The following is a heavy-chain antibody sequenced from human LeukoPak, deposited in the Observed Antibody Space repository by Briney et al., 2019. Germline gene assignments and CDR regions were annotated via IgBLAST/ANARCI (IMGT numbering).Heavy chain of an antibody. D-gene: IGHD2-2*03. CDR1: GFTFSGSA. Sequence: GGSLRLSCAASGFTFSGSAMHWVRQASGKGLEWVGRIRSKANSYATAYAASVKGRFTISRDDSKNTAYLQMNGLKTEDTAVYYCTRWIIGRPDDWGQGTLVTVSS. V-gene: IGHV3-73*01. CDR2: IRSKANSYAT. CDR3: TRWIIGRPDD. J-gene: IGHJ4*02.